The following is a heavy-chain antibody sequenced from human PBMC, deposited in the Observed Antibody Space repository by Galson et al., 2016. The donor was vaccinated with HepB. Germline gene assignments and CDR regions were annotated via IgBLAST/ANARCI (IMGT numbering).Heavy chain of an antibody. CDR1: GFTVSNNY. J-gene: IGHJ6*02. CDR3: ARDCSGGSCYGYYYFVMDV. CDR2: ISSSSAYM. D-gene: IGHD2-15*01. Sequence: SLRLSCAASGFTVSNNYMTWVRQAPGKGLEWVSSISSSSAYMYYADSVKGRFTISRDNAKNSLYLQMNSLRAEDTAVYYCARDCSGGSCYGYYYFVMDVWGQGTTVTVSS. V-gene: IGHV3-21*06.